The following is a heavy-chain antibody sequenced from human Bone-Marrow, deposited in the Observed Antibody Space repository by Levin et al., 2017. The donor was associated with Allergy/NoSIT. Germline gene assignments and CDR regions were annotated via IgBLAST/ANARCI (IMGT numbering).Heavy chain of an antibody. CDR1: GFTFSSYA. D-gene: IGHD2-15*01. J-gene: IGHJ4*02. CDR2: ISSNGGST. V-gene: IGHV3-64*01. Sequence: GGSLRLSCAASGFTFSSYAMHWVRQAPGKGLEYVSAISSNGGSTYYANSVKGRFTISRDNSKNTLYLQMGSLRAEDMAVYYCARDAGYCSGGSCPAYYFDYWGQGTLVTVSA. CDR3: ARDAGYCSGGSCPAYYFDY.